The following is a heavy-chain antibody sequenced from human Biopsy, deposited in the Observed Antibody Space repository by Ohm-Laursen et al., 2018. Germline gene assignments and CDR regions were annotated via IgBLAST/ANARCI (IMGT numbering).Heavy chain of an antibody. V-gene: IGHV4-4*07. J-gene: IGHJ3*02. CDR1: GGSISNYY. CDR3: ARGTGRYYVYGAFDI. CDR2: IYTSGSP. Sequence: SETLSFTCTVSGGSISNYYWSWIRQPAGKGLEWIGRIYTSGSPNYNLSLESRVTMSVDTSKNQFSLNLRSVTAADTAVYYCARGTGRYYVYGAFDIWGQGTVVTVSS. D-gene: IGHD1-26*01.